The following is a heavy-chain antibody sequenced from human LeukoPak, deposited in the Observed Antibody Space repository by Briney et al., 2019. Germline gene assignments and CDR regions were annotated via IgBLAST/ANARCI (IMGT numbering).Heavy chain of an antibody. D-gene: IGHD3-10*01. CDR2: INTGGSIR. CDR1: GFTFSNYW. Sequence: GGSLRLSCAASGFTFSNYWMHWVRQVPGKGLVWVSNINTGGSIRNYADSVKGRFTISRDNAKETLYLQMDSLRAEDTAVYYCARDLRGPRGSWGQGTLVIVSS. J-gene: IGHJ5*02. V-gene: IGHV3-74*01. CDR3: ARDLRGPRGS.